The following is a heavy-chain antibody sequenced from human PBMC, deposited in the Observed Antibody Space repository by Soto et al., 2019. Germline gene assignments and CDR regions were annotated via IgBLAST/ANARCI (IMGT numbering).Heavy chain of an antibody. Sequence: QVQLQESGPGLVKPSQTLSLTCTVSGGSISSGDYYWSWIRQPPGKGLEWIGYIYYSGSTYYNPSLKSRVTISVDTSKNQFSLKLSSVTAADTAVYYCAREWAVTGWEPPQVDYWGQGTLVTVSS. J-gene: IGHJ4*02. D-gene: IGHD1-26*01. V-gene: IGHV4-30-4*01. CDR2: IYYSGST. CDR1: GGSISSGDYY. CDR3: AREWAVTGWEPPQVDY.